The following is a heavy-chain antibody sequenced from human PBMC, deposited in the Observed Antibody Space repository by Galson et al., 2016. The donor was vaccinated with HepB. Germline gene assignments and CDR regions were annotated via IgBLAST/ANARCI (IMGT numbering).Heavy chain of an antibody. Sequence: SLRLSCAASGFSFSSYSMNWVRQAPGKGLEWVSTISRTSSYKHCADSVKGRFTISRDNAKNSLFLQMNSLTVEDTAVYYCARDTKDFWPWGQGSLVTVSS. CDR1: GFSFSSYS. D-gene: IGHD3-3*01. J-gene: IGHJ5*02. V-gene: IGHV3-21*01. CDR2: ISRTSSYK. CDR3: ARDTKDFWP.